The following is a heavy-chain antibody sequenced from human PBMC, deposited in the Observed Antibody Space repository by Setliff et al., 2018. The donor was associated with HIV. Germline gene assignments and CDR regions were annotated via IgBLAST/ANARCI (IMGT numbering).Heavy chain of an antibody. CDR3: ARDLNYVWGSDNAFDI. D-gene: IGHD3-16*01. CDR2: INTNTGNP. V-gene: IGHV7-4-1*02. J-gene: IGHJ3*02. Sequence: ASVKVSCKASGYTFTSYAMNWVRQAPGQGLEWMGWINTNTGNPTYAQGFTGRFVFSLDTSVSTTYLQISSLKAEDTAVYYCARDLNYVWGSDNAFDIWGQGTMVTVSS. CDR1: GYTFTSYA.